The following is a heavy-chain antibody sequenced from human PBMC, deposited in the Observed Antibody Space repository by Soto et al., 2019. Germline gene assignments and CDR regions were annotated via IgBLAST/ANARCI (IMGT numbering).Heavy chain of an antibody. J-gene: IGHJ6*02. D-gene: IGHD3-16*01. CDR2: ISYDGSNK. CDR3: AKDWGPYYYGMDV. Sequence: GGSLRLSCAASGFTFSSYGMHWVRQAPGKGLEWVAVISYDGSNKYYADSVKGRFTISRDNSKNTLYLQMNSLRAEDTAVYYCAKDWGPYYYGMDVWGQGTTVTVSS. V-gene: IGHV3-30*18. CDR1: GFTFSSYG.